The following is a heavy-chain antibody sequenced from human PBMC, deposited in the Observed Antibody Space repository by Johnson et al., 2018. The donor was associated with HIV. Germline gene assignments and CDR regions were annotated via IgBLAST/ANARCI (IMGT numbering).Heavy chain of an antibody. CDR1: GFTFSSYA. CDR3: ARSIAAADDAFDI. J-gene: IGHJ3*02. V-gene: IGHV3-30*04. D-gene: IGHD6-25*01. Sequence: VQLVESGGGVVQPGRSLRLSCAASGFTFSSYAIHWVRQAPGKGLEWVAVISYDGSNKYYADSVKGRFTISRDNSNNTLYLQMNSLRAEDTAMYYCARSIAAADDAFDIWGHGTMVTVSS. CDR2: ISYDGSNK.